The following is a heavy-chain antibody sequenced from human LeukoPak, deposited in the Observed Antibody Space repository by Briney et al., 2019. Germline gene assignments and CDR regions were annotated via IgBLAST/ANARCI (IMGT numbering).Heavy chain of an antibody. D-gene: IGHD3-10*01. CDR2: IYYSGST. CDR1: GGSISSSSYY. CDR3: ARHMYYYDSGSYNYYYYMDV. J-gene: IGHJ6*03. V-gene: IGHV4-39*01. Sequence: SETLSLTCTVSGGSISSSSYYWGWIRQSPGKGLEWIGNIYYSGSTYYNPSLKSRVTIAVDTSKNQFSLKLSSVTAADTAVYYCARHMYYYDSGSYNYYYYMDVWGKGTTVTVSS.